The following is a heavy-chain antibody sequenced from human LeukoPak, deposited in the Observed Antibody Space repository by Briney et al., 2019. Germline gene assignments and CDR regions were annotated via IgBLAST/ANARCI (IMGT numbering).Heavy chain of an antibody. CDR1: RGSINNQY. J-gene: IGHJ4*02. CDR3: ARGYYGGAVDS. Sequence: SETLSLTCTVSRGSINNQYWSWIRRPAGKGLEWIGRMYTNGESDYNPSLKSRVTMSVDTSKSQFSLKLKSVTAADTAVYYCARGYYGGAVDSWGQGILVIVSS. D-gene: IGHD3-16*01. CDR2: MYTNGES. V-gene: IGHV4-4*07.